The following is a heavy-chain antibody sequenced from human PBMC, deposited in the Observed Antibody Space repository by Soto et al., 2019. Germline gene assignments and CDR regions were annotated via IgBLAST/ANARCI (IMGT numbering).Heavy chain of an antibody. Sequence: QPGGSLRLSCEASGFLFSSSAMSWVRQAPGRGLEWVSDISASGERANYADSVKGRFTISRVNSKNTLFLQMNSLRAEDTAVYYCAKDRSYFDSRGHPITSPFDSWGQGTLVTVSS. CDR1: GFLFSSSA. D-gene: IGHD3-22*01. V-gene: IGHV3-23*01. CDR2: ISASGERA. CDR3: AKDRSYFDSRGHPITSPFDS. J-gene: IGHJ4*02.